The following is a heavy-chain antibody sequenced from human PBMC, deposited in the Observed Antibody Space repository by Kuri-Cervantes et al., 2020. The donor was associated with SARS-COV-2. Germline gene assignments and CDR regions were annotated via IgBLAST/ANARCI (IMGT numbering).Heavy chain of an antibody. Sequence: GSLRLSCTVSGGSISSHYWSWIRQPPGKGLEWIGYIYYSGSTYYNPSLKSRVTISVDTSKNQFSLKLSSVTAADTAVYYCARGRGVTPWGYYYYMDVWGKGTAVTVSS. D-gene: IGHD4-23*01. CDR1: GGSISSHY. CDR2: IYYSGST. V-gene: IGHV4-59*08. CDR3: ARGRGVTPWGYYYYMDV. J-gene: IGHJ6*03.